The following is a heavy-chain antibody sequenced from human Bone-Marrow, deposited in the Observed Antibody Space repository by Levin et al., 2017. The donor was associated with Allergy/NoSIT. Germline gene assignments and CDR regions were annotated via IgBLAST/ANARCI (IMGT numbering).Heavy chain of an antibody. CDR1: GYTFTSYY. J-gene: IGHJ4*02. V-gene: IGHV1-46*01. D-gene: IGHD3-10*01. CDR2: INPSGGST. Sequence: GESLKISCKASGYTFTSYYMHWVRQAPGQGLEWMGIINPSGGSTSYAQKFQGRVTMTRDTSTSTVYMELSSLRSEDTAVYYCARAPSGVGALDYWGQGTLVTVSS. CDR3: ARAPSGVGALDY.